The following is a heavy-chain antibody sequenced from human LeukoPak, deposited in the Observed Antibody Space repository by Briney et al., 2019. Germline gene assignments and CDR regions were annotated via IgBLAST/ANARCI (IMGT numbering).Heavy chain of an antibody. Sequence: GGSLRLSCAASGFTLSSYWMHWVRQAPGKGLVWVSRINSDGSRTSYADSVKGRLTMSRDNAKNTLYLQMNSLRAEDTAVYYCARDHGSDDAFDIWGQGTMVTVSS. CDR1: GFTLSSYW. V-gene: IGHV3-74*01. CDR3: ARDHGSDDAFDI. CDR2: INSDGSRT. J-gene: IGHJ3*02.